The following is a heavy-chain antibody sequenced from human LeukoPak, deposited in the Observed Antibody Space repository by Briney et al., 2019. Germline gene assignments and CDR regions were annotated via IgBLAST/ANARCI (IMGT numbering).Heavy chain of an antibody. V-gene: IGHV1-69*06. J-gene: IGHJ3*02. CDR1: GGTFSSYA. CDR3: ARVIVVVPDAMINDALEI. Sequence: SVKASCKASGGTFSSYAIGWVRQAPGQGLEWMGRIIPIFGTANYAQKFQGRVTITADKSTSTAYMELSSLRSEDTAVYYCARVIVVVPDAMINDALEIWGQGTMVTVSS. CDR2: IIPIFGTA. D-gene: IGHD2-2*01.